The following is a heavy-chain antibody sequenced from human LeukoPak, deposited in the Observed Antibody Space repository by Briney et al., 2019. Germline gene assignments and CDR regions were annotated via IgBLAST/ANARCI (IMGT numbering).Heavy chain of an antibody. Sequence: GGSLRLSCAASGFTFSSYSMNLVRQAPGKGLEWVSYISSSSSSIYYADSVKGRFTISRDNAKDSLYLQMNSLRAEDTAVYYCATYGSGSYYFDYWGQGTLVTVSS. D-gene: IGHD3-10*01. CDR2: ISSSSSSI. CDR3: ATYGSGSYYFDY. V-gene: IGHV3-48*01. J-gene: IGHJ4*02. CDR1: GFTFSSYS.